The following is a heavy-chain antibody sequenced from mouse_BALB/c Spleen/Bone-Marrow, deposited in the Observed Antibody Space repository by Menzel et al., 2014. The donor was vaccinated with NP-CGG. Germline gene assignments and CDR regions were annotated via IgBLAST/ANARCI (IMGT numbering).Heavy chain of an antibody. Sequence: EVKLVESGPELVKPGASVKMSCKASGYTFTSYVMHWVRQKPGQGLEWIGNINPYNDNTKYNEKLKGKATLTSDKSSSTAYMELSSLTSEDSAVYYCARSLYGYDWYFDVWGAGTTVTVSS. D-gene: IGHD2-2*01. V-gene: IGHV1-14*01. J-gene: IGHJ1*01. CDR1: GYTFTSYV. CDR3: ARSLYGYDWYFDV. CDR2: INPYNDNT.